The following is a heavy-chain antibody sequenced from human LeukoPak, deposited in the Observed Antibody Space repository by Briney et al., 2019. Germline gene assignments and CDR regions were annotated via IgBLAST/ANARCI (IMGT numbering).Heavy chain of an antibody. V-gene: IGHV4-59*01. Sequence: SETLSLTCTVSGGSISSYYWSWIRLPPGKGLEGIGYLSKSGNTNYSPSLKSRVTIFGDTSKTQFFLKLSSVTAADTAVYYCARARYVNSFYAFDIWGQGTLVTVSS. CDR3: ARARYVNSFYAFDI. J-gene: IGHJ3*02. CDR1: GGSISSYY. CDR2: LSKSGNT. D-gene: IGHD3-9*01.